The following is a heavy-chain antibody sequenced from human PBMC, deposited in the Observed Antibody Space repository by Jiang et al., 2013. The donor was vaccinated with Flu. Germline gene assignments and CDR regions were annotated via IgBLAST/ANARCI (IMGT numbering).Heavy chain of an antibody. CDR2: LLHWEH. CDR3: ARAVAGYYYRMGR. D-gene: IGHD6-19*01. Sequence: GSGLVKPSGTLSLTCTVSDDSITSYYWIWIRHAPREGTGVDWQYLLHWEHQLQPRPQESSHHVSRHVQDQFSLRLRSVTAADTAVYYCARAVAGYYYRMGRLGPRDHGHRLL. V-gene: IGHV4-59*01. CDR1: DDSITSYY. J-gene: IGHJ6*02.